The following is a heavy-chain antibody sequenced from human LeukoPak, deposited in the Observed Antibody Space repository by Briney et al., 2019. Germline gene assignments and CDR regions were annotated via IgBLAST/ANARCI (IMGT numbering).Heavy chain of an antibody. D-gene: IGHD2-2*01. CDR1: GLTFSSYG. CDR3: ARDRYCGSTNCYDY. Sequence: GGSLRLSCVASGLTFSSYGMHWVRQAPGKGLEYVSAISSTGGSTYYANSVKGRFTISRDNSKNTLYLQMDSLGAEDTAVYYCARDRYCGSTNCYDYWGQGTLVTVSS. V-gene: IGHV3-64*01. CDR2: ISSTGGST. J-gene: IGHJ4*02.